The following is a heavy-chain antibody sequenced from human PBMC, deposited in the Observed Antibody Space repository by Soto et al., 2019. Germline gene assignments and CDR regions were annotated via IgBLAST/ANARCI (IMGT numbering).Heavy chain of an antibody. J-gene: IGHJ5*02. Sequence: HLVESGGGVVQPGRSLRLSCAASGFTFSNFDMHWVRQAPGKGLEWVAVVSKDVNSKYYVGSVQGRFTISRDNSKNTLYLQMNSLRAEDTAMYYCTRGIKGGLDPWGQGTLVTVSS. V-gene: IGHV3-30-3*01. CDR2: VSKDVNSK. CDR1: GFTFSNFD. CDR3: TRGIKGGLDP.